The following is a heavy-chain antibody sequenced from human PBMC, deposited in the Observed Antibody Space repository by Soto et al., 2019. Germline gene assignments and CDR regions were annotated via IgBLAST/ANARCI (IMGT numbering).Heavy chain of an antibody. Sequence: QVQLVQSGAEEKKPGASVKVSCKASGYTFTSYAMHWVRQAPGQGLEWMGWINAGNGNTKYSQKFQGRVTITRDTSASTAHMELSSRRAEDTGVYYCARGTGSGMDVWGQGTTVTVSS. J-gene: IGHJ6*02. CDR1: GYTFTSYA. CDR2: INAGNGNT. D-gene: IGHD3-10*01. V-gene: IGHV1-3*05. CDR3: ARGTGSGMDV.